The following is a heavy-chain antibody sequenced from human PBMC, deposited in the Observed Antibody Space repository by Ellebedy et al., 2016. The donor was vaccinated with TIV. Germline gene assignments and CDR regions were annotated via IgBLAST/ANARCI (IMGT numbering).Heavy chain of an antibody. CDR1: GSTFSSCG. Sequence: GESLKISXAASGSTFSSCGMHWVRQAPGKGLEWVAVIWYDGSNKYYADSVKGRFTISRDNSKNTLYLQMNSLRAEDTAVYYCAREPMVRGVIRRGYAMDVWGQGTTVTVSS. D-gene: IGHD3-10*01. J-gene: IGHJ6*02. V-gene: IGHV3-33*01. CDR3: AREPMVRGVIRRGYAMDV. CDR2: IWYDGSNK.